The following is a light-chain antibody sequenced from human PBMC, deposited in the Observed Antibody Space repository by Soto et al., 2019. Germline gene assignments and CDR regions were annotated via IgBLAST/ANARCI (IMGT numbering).Light chain of an antibody. Sequence: QSALTQPASVSGSAGQSITISCSGTMRDVGAYNLVSWYQQHPGTAPKLLVAGNRPSGVPDRFSVSKSGASASLAITGLQAEDEADYYCQSYDSSLSRRWVFGGGTKLTVL. V-gene: IGLV2-14*03. CDR2: G. CDR3: QSYDSSLSRRWV. CDR1: MRDVGAYNL. J-gene: IGLJ3*02.